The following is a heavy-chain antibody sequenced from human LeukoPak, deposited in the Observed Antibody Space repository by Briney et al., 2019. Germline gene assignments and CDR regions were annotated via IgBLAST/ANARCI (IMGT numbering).Heavy chain of an antibody. J-gene: IGHJ4*02. CDR1: GFTFSSYA. D-gene: IGHD2-2*02. CDR2: ISSSSSYI. CDR3: ARDCSSTSCYTHFDY. Sequence: GSLRLSCAASGFTFSSYAMSWVRQAPGKGLEWVSSISSSSSYIYYADSVKGRFTISRDNAKNSLYLQMNSLRAEDTAVYYCARDCSSTSCYTHFDYWGQGTLVTVSS. V-gene: IGHV3-21*01.